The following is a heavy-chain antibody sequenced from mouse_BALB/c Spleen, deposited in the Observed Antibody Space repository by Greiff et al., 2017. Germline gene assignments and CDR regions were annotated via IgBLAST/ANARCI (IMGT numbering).Heavy chain of an antibody. CDR1: GYTFTSYV. J-gene: IGHJ1*01. V-gene: IGHV1-14*01. CDR3: AREFITTVVRYFDV. Sequence: EVQLQQSGPELVKPGASVKMSCKASGYTFTSYVMHWVKQKPGQGLEWIGYINPYNDGTKYNEKFKGKATLTSDKSSSTAYIELSSLTSEDSAVYYCAREFITTVVRYFDVWGAGTTVTVSS. CDR2: INPYNDGT. D-gene: IGHD1-1*01.